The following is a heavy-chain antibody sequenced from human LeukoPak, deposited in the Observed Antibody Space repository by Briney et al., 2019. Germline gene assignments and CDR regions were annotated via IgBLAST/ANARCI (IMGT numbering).Heavy chain of an antibody. CDR3: AGSIAVAGPFDY. V-gene: IGHV1-3*01. J-gene: IGHJ4*02. CDR1: GYIFTSNA. D-gene: IGHD6-19*01. CDR2: INAGNGNT. Sequence: GASVKVSCKASGYIFTSNALHWVRQAPGQRLEWMGWINAGNGNTKYSQKFQGRVTIARDTSASTAYMELSSLRSEDTAVYYCAGSIAVAGPFDYWGRGTLVTVSS.